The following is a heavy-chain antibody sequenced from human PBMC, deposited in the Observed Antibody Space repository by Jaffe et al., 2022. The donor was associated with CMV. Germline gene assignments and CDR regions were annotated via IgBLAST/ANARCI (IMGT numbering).Heavy chain of an antibody. CDR3: ARNLDDSSGYYPDAFDI. CDR2: INPNSGGT. CDR1: GYTFTGYY. J-gene: IGHJ3*02. D-gene: IGHD3-22*01. Sequence: QVQLVQSGAEVKKPGASVKVSCKASGYTFTGYYMHWVRQAPGQGLEWMGWINPNSGGTNYAQKFQGWVTMTRDTSISTAYMELSRLRSDDTAVYYCARNLDDSSGYYPDAFDIWGQGTMVTVSS. V-gene: IGHV1-2*04.